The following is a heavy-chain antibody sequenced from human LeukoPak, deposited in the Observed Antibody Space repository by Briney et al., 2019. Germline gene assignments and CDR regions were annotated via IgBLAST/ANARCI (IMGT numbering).Heavy chain of an antibody. CDR2: IQHDGSNK. Sequence: GGSLRLSCAASGYTFSSYGMHWVRQAPGKGLEWVAFIQHDGSNKYYAETVKGRFTISRDNSKSTLYLQMNSLRSEDTAVYYCAKAPARGAAPPQSWFDAWGQGTLVTVSS. CDR1: GYTFSSYG. D-gene: IGHD6-6*01. CDR3: AKAPARGAAPPQSWFDA. V-gene: IGHV3-30*02. J-gene: IGHJ5*02.